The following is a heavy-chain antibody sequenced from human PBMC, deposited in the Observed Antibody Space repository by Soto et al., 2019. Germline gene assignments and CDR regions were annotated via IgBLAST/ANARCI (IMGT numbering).Heavy chain of an antibody. J-gene: IGHJ4*02. CDR1: GGFISSSSYY. D-gene: IGHD5-12*01. CDR3: ARRGVEWLRIPFDY. V-gene: IGHV4-39*01. CDR2: IYYSGSS. Sequence: PSETLSLTCTVSGGFISSSSYYWGWIRQPPGKGLEWIGSIYYSGSSYYNPSLKSRVTIPVDTSKNQFSLELSSVTAADTAVYYCARRGVEWLRIPFDYWGQGILVTVSS.